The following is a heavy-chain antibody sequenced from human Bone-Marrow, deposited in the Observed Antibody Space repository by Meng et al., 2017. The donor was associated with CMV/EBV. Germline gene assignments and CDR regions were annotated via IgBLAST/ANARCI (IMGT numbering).Heavy chain of an antibody. J-gene: IGHJ3*02. D-gene: IGHD3-9*01. CDR3: ARDGYDILTGHDAFDI. CDR2: MNPNSGNT. Sequence: ASVKVSCKASGYTFTSYDIKWVRQATGQGLEWMGWMNPNSGNTGYAQKFQGRVTMTRNTSISTAYMELSSLRSEDTAVYYCARDGYDILTGHDAFDIWGQGTMVTVPS. V-gene: IGHV1-8*01. CDR1: GYTFTSYD.